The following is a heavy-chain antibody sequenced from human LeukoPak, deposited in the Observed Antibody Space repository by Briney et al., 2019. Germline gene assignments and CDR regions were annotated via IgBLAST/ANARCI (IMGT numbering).Heavy chain of an antibody. CDR1: GFTFSSYA. J-gene: IGHJ4*02. CDR2: ISGSGGST. CDR3: AKGCSSTSCYIDY. Sequence: GGSLRLSCAASGFTFSSYAMSWVRQAPGKGLEWVSAISGSGGSTYYADSVKGRFTISRDNSKNTLYLQMNRLRAEDTAVYYCAKGCSSTSCYIDYWGQGTLVTVSS. D-gene: IGHD2-2*02. V-gene: IGHV3-23*01.